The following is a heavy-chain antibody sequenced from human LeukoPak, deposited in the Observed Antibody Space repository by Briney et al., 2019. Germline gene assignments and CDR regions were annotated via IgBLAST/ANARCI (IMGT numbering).Heavy chain of an antibody. CDR3: ARFPEGSGWYGAYWYFDL. Sequence: PSQTLSLTCTVSGGSISSGGYYWSWIRQPPGKGLEWIGEINHSGSTNYNPSLKSRVTISVDTSKNQFSLKLSSVTAADTAVYYCARFPEGSGWYGAYWYFDLWGRGTLVTVSS. CDR1: GGSISSGGYY. J-gene: IGHJ2*01. CDR2: INHSGST. V-gene: IGHV4-30-2*01. D-gene: IGHD6-19*01.